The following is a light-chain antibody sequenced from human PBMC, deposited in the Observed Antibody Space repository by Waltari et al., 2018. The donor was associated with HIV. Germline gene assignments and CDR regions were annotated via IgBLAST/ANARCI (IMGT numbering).Light chain of an antibody. V-gene: IGKV1-39*01. CDR2: AAS. J-gene: IGKJ4*01. Sequence: DIQMTQSPSSLSASVEDRVTIPCRASQSISNYLNWYQQKPGKAPKLLIYAASSLQTGVPSRFSGSGSGTDFTLTISSVQPEDFATYYCQQRYSTPPTFGGGTKVDIK. CDR1: QSISNY. CDR3: QQRYSTPPT.